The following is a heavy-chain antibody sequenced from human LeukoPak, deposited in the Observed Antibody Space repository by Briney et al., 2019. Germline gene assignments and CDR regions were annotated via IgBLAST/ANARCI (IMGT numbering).Heavy chain of an antibody. D-gene: IGHD6-19*01. J-gene: IGHJ4*02. CDR1: GFTFSSYA. V-gene: IGHV3-23*01. Sequence: GGSLRLSCAASGFTFSSYAMSWVRQAPGKGREWVSAISGSGGSTYYADSVKGRFTISRDNSKNTLYLQMNSLRAEDTAVYYCAKDQDSGIAVAGSGPGYWGQGTLVTVSS. CDR2: ISGSGGST. CDR3: AKDQDSGIAVAGSGPGY.